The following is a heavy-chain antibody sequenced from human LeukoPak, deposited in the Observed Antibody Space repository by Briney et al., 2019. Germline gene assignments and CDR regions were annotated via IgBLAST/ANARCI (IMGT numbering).Heavy chain of an antibody. CDR3: ASAPRGNGAYLGYYYYYMDV. D-gene: IGHD3-10*01. CDR1: GFTFSSYD. J-gene: IGHJ6*03. CDR2: ISYDGSNK. Sequence: PGGSLRLSCAASGFTFSSYDMHWVRQAPGKGLEWVAVISYDGSNKYYADSVKGRFTISRDNSKNTLYLQMNSLRAEDTAVYYCASAPRGNGAYLGYYYYYMDVWGKGTTVTISS. V-gene: IGHV3-33*05.